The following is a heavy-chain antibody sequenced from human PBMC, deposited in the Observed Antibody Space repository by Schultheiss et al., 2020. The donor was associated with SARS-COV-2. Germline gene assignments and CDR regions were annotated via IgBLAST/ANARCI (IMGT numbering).Heavy chain of an antibody. CDR1: GGSISSSSYY. Sequence: SQTLSLTCTVSGGSISSSSYYWGWIRQPPGKGLEWIGSIYYSGSTNYNPSLKSRVTISVDTSKNQFSLKLSSVTAADTAVYYCARAGGSGSYLFDYWGQGTLVTVSS. D-gene: IGHD3-10*01. V-gene: IGHV4-39*07. CDR3: ARAGGSGSYLFDY. CDR2: IYYSGST. J-gene: IGHJ4*02.